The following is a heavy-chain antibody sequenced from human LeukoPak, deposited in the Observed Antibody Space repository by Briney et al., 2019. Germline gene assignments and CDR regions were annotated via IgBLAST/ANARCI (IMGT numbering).Heavy chain of an antibody. CDR3: GGVGGDRGDYFDY. J-gene: IGHJ4*02. V-gene: IGHV3-11*05. CDR2: ISSSSCYT. CDR1: GFTLNDYY. Sequence: PGGPLRLPCAASGFTLNDYYMLWIPQAPGKGAEWVSYISSSSCYTNYEDSVKGRFTISRDNAKNSLYPQMNSLRAGDTAVYYCGGVGGDRGDYFDYWGQGTLVTVSS. D-gene: IGHD2-15*01.